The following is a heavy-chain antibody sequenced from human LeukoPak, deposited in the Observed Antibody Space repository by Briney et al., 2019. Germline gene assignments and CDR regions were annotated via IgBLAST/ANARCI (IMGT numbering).Heavy chain of an antibody. CDR2: ISGSGGST. D-gene: IGHD4-17*01. CDR1: GFTFSNYG. CDR3: AKDGYGDLNWFDP. V-gene: IGHV3-23*01. Sequence: GGSLRLSCAASGFTFSNYGMSWVRQAPGKGLEWVSAISGSGGSTFYADSVKGRFTISRDNSKNTLYLQMNSLRAEDTAVYYCAKDGYGDLNWFDPWGQGTLVTVSA. J-gene: IGHJ5*02.